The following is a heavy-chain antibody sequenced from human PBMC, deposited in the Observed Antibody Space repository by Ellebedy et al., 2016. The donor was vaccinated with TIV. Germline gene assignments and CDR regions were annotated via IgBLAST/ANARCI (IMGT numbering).Heavy chain of an antibody. CDR2: INPNSGGT. Sequence: ASVKVSCKASGYTFTGYYMHWVRQAPGQGLEWMGWINPNSGGTNYAQKFQGRVTMTRDTSISTAYMELSRLRSDDTAVYYCARSQRMGYSYDAFDIWGQGTMVTVSS. D-gene: IGHD5-18*01. J-gene: IGHJ3*02. CDR1: GYTFTGYY. V-gene: IGHV1-2*02. CDR3: ARSQRMGYSYDAFDI.